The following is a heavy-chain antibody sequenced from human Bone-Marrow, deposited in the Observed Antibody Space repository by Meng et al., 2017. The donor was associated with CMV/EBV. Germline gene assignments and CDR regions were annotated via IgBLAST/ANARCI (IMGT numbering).Heavy chain of an antibody. CDR1: GGSISSYY. V-gene: IGHV4-59*01. D-gene: IGHD3-10*01. CDR3: VRADTMVGGGGGLDY. J-gene: IGHJ4*02. Sequence: ESLKISCTVSGGSISSYYWSWIRQPPGKGLEWIGYIYYSGSTNYNPSLKSRVTISVDTSKNQFSLKRSSVTAADTAVYYRVRADTMVGGGGGLDYWGQGTLVTVSS. CDR2: IYYSGST.